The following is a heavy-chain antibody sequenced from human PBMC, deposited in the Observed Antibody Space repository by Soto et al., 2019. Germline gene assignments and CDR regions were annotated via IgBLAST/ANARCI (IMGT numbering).Heavy chain of an antibody. Sequence: ASETLSLTRTVSGCSISSYYWSWIRQPPGKGLEWIGYIYYSGSTTYNPALKSRVTISVDTSKNQFSLKLSSVTAADTSVYYCARTIDSYGYFHYWGQGTLVTVSS. D-gene: IGHD5-18*01. CDR1: GCSISSYY. CDR2: IYYSGST. J-gene: IGHJ4*02. CDR3: ARTIDSYGYFHY. V-gene: IGHV4-59*08.